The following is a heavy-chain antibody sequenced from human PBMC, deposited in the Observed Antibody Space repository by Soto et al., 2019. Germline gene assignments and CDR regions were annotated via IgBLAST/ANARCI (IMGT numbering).Heavy chain of an antibody. CDR3: AIEGAVLHGGNSYYYYDMNV. V-gene: IGHV4-30-4*01. Sequence: SETLSLTCTVSGGSISSGDYYWSWIRQPPGKGLEWIGYIYYSGDTDYNPSLKSRVTISVDTSKNQFSLKLNSLNAADPAVYYFAIEGAVLHGGNSYYYYDMNVWGQGTAVTV. CDR2: IYYSGDT. J-gene: IGHJ6*02. D-gene: IGHD2-21*02. CDR1: GGSISSGDYY.